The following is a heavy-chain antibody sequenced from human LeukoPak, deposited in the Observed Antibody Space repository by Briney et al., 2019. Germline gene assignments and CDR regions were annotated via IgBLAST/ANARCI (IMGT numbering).Heavy chain of an antibody. Sequence: AGSLRLSCAASGFTFDDYAMHWVRQAPGKGLEWVSLISGDGGSTYYADSVKGRFTISRDNSKNSLYLQMNSLRTEDTALYYCAKDGTAMASDAFDIWGQGTMVTVSS. CDR1: GFTFDDYA. V-gene: IGHV3-43*02. J-gene: IGHJ3*02. D-gene: IGHD5-18*01. CDR3: AKDGTAMASDAFDI. CDR2: ISGDGGST.